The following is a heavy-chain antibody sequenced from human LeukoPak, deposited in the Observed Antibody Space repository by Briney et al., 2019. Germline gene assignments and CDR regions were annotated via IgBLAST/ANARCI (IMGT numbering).Heavy chain of an antibody. CDR3: ARDSEGGYDYDPFFDY. Sequence: PGGALRLSCAASGFTFSSYWMSWGRQAPGKGLEWVAKIKQDGSEKYYVDSVKGRFTISTDNAKNSLYLQMNSLRAEDTAVYYCARDSEGGYDYDPFFDYWGQGTLVTVSS. CDR2: IKQDGSEK. V-gene: IGHV3-7*01. D-gene: IGHD5-12*01. J-gene: IGHJ4*02. CDR1: GFTFSSYW.